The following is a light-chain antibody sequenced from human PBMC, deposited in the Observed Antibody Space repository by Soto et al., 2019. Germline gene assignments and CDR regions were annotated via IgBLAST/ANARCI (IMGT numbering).Light chain of an antibody. CDR2: GAS. CDR1: LSISSN. V-gene: IGKV3-15*01. J-gene: IGKJ5*01. Sequence: EIVMTQSPATLSASPGERATLSCRASLSISSNLAWYQQKPGQAPRLLIYGASTRATGIPARFSGSGSGTEFTLTISSLQSEDFAFYYCEQYKSWPYTFGQGTRLEIK. CDR3: EQYKSWPYT.